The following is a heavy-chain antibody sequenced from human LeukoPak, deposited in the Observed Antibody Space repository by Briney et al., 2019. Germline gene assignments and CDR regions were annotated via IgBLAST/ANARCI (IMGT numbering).Heavy chain of an antibody. CDR1: GGSFSGYY. Sequence: PSETLSLTRAVYGGSFSGYYWSWIRQPPRKGMGWIGEINHSGSTNYNPSLKSRVTISVDTSKNQFSLKLSSVTAADTAVYYCARVVQGFDDFEIWGQGTMVTVSS. CDR3: ARVVQGFDDFEI. J-gene: IGHJ3*02. CDR2: INHSGST. D-gene: IGHD2-2*01. V-gene: IGHV4-34*01.